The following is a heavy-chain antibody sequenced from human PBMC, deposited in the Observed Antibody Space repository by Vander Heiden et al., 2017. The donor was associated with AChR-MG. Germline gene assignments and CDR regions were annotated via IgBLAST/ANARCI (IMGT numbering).Heavy chain of an antibody. V-gene: IGHV4-39*01. CDR1: GCPISSSSYY. J-gene: IGHJ5*02. Sequence: QLQLQESGPGLVKPSETLSLTCTVSGCPISSSSYYWGWIRQPPGEGLEWIGSIYYSGSTYYNPSLKSRVTISVDTSKNQFSLKLSSVTAADTAVYYCARGDSSSDSGFDPWGQGTLVTVSS. CDR2: IYYSGST. CDR3: ARGDSSSDSGFDP. D-gene: IGHD6-13*01.